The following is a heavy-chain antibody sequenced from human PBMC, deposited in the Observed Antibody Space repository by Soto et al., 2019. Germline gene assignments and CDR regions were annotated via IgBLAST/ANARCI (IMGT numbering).Heavy chain of an antibody. CDR1: GYTFSNYY. V-gene: IGHV1-46*01. Sequence: ASVKVSCKGAGYTFSNYYMRWGRQAPGQGLEWMGIINPSGDSTSYAQEFQGRVTMTRETSTSTLYMELSSLRSEDTAVYYCARATRXXXPHFDHWGQGTLVTVSS. CDR2: INPSGDST. J-gene: IGHJ4*02. CDR3: ARATRXXXPHFDH.